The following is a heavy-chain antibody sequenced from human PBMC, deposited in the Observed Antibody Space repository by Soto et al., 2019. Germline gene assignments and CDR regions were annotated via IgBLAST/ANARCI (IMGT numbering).Heavy chain of an antibody. J-gene: IGHJ4*02. V-gene: IGHV2-5*01. D-gene: IGHD3-22*01. CDR3: AHQDHYYDSSGYLSAPSSDFDY. Sequence: SGPTLVKPTQTLTLTCTFSGFSLSTSGVGVGWIRQPPGKALEWLALIYWNDDKRYSPSLKSRLTITKDTSKNQVVLTMTNMDPVDTATYYCAHQDHYYDSSGYLSAPSSDFDYWGQGTLVTVSS. CDR1: GFSLSTSGVG. CDR2: IYWNDDK.